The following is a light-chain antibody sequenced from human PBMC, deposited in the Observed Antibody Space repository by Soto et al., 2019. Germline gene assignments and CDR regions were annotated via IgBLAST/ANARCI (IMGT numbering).Light chain of an antibody. V-gene: IGLV2-14*01. CDR2: DVS. Sequence: QSALTQPASVSGSPGQSITISCTGTSSDVGGYNYVSWYQQHPGKAPKLMIYDVSNRASGVSNRFSGSKSGNTASLTISGLQAEDEADYYCSSYTRSSTLIFATGTTVTVL. CDR1: SSDVGGYNY. CDR3: SSYTRSSTLI. J-gene: IGLJ1*01.